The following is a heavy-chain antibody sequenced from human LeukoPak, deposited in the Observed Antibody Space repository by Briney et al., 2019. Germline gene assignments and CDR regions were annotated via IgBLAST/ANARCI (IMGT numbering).Heavy chain of an antibody. CDR1: GFTFSSYG. D-gene: IGHD2-2*01. CDR3: AKDTAAAQSTYCSSTSCSPYYYYGMDV. CDR2: ISYDGSNK. J-gene: IGHJ6*02. V-gene: IGHV3-30*18. Sequence: GGSLRLSCAASGFTFSSYGMPWVRQAPGKGLEWVAVISYDGSNKYYADSVKGRFTISRDNSKNTLNLQMNSLRAEDTAVYYCAKDTAAAQSTYCSSTSCSPYYYYGMDVWGQGTTVTVSS.